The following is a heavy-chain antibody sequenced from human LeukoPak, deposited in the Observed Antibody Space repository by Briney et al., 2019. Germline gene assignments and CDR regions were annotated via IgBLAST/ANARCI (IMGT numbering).Heavy chain of an antibody. V-gene: IGHV3-21*01. Sequence: GGSLRLSCAASGFTFSSYSMNWVRQAPGKGLEWVSSISSSSSYIYYADSVKGRFTISRDNAKNSLYLQMNSLRAEDTAVYYCARDVIGSWYSSSWGVDYWGQGTLVTVSS. D-gene: IGHD6-13*01. CDR2: ISSSSSYI. J-gene: IGHJ4*02. CDR1: GFTFSSYS. CDR3: ARDVIGSWYSSSWGVDY.